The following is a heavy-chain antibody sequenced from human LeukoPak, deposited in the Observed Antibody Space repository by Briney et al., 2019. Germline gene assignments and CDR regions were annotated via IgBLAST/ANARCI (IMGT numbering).Heavy chain of an antibody. CDR3: ARRVRTRGDYFDY. CDR1: GYSFTSYW. D-gene: IGHD1-14*01. J-gene: IGHJ4*02. CDR2: IYPGDSDT. V-gene: IGHV5-51*01. Sequence: GESLKISCKGSGYSFTSYWIGWVRQLPGKSLVWMVIIYPGDSDTRYSPSFQGQVTISADKSISTAYLQWSSLKAADTAMYYCARRVRTRGDYFDYWGQGTLVTVSS.